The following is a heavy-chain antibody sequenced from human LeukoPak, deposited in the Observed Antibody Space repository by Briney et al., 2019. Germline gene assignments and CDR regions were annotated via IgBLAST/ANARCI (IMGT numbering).Heavy chain of an antibody. D-gene: IGHD3-9*01. Sequence: ASVKVSCKASGYTLTSYGISWVRQAPGQGLEWMGWISAYNGNTNYAQKLQGRVTMTTDTSTSTAYMELRSLRSDDTAVYYCARERDYDILTGYYPFDYWGQGTLVTVSS. J-gene: IGHJ4*02. CDR1: GYTLTSYG. V-gene: IGHV1-18*01. CDR2: ISAYNGNT. CDR3: ARERDYDILTGYYPFDY.